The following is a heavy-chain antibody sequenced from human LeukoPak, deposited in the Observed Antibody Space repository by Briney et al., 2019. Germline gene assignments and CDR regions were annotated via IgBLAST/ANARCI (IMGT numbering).Heavy chain of an antibody. CDR3: AVSSSPKGVEDY. CDR2: MNPNSGNT. J-gene: IGHJ4*02. D-gene: IGHD3-10*01. Sequence: ASVKVSCKASGYTFTSYDINWVRQATGQGLEWMGWMNPNSGNTGYAQKFQGRVTMTRNTSISTAYMELSSLRSEDTAVYYCAVSSSPKGVEDYWGQGTLVTVSS. CDR1: GYTFTSYD. V-gene: IGHV1-8*01.